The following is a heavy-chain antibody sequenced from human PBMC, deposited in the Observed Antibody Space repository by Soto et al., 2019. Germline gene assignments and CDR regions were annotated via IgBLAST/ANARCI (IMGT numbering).Heavy chain of an antibody. J-gene: IGHJ6*02. V-gene: IGHV4-34*01. D-gene: IGHD2-2*02. CDR2: INHNGLT. CDR1: GASFTSNY. Sequence: SETLSLTCGVYGASFTSNYWSWVRQPPAKGLEWIGEINHNGLTNYNPSLKSRVTISVDTSKNQFSLKLDSVTAADTAVYSCARVRVDVLPGASRFLYIMDVWGQGTTVTVSS. CDR3: ARVRVDVLPGASRFLYIMDV.